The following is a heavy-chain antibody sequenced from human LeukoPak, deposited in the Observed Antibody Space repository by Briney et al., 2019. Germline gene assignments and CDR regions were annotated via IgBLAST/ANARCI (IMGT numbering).Heavy chain of an antibody. CDR1: GGSISSGDYY. V-gene: IGHV4-30-4*01. Sequence: SETLSLTCTVSGGSISSGDYYWSWIRQPPGKGLEWIGYIYYIGNTFYNPSLKSRVTISVDTSKNQFSLKLSSVTAADTAVYYCARGWGYFDYWGQGTLVTVSS. J-gene: IGHJ4*02. CDR3: ARGWGYFDY. D-gene: IGHD6-19*01. CDR2: IYYIGNT.